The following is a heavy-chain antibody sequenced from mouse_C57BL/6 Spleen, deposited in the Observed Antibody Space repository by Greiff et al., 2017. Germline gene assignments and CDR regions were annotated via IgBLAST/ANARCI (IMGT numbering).Heavy chain of an antibody. CDR2: ISDGGSYT. V-gene: IGHV5-4*01. J-gene: IGHJ3*01. CDR1: GFTFSSYA. Sequence: EVKVVESGGGLVKPGGSLKLSCAASGFTFSSYAMSWVRQTPEKRLEWVATISDGGSYTYYPDNVKGRFTISRDNAKNNLYLQMSHLKSEDTAMYYCARDRDYDGYYQAWFAYWGQGTLVTVSA. D-gene: IGHD2-3*01. CDR3: ARDRDYDGYYQAWFAY.